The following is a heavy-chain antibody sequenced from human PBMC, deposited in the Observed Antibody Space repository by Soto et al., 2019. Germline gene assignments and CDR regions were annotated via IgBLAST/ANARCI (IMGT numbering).Heavy chain of an antibody. V-gene: IGHV3-30*18. CDR2: ISYDGSNK. CDR3: AKDPFIATAGRAYFDY. D-gene: IGHD6-13*01. CDR1: GFTFSSYG. J-gene: IGHJ4*02. Sequence: PGGSLRLSCAASGFTFSSYGMHWVRQAPGKGLEWVAVISYDGSNKYYADSVKGRFTISRDNSKNTLYLQMNSLRAEDTAVYYCAKDPFIATAGRAYFDYWGQGTLVTVSS.